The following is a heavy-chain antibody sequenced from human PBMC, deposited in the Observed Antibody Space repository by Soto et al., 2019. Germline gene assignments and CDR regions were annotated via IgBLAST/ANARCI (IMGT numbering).Heavy chain of an antibody. CDR3: ARGLFYYDSSGSSGDY. J-gene: IGHJ4*02. D-gene: IGHD3-22*01. CDR1: GYTFTSYD. Sequence: GASVKVSCKASGYTFTSYDINWVRQATGQGLEWMGWMNPNSGNTGYAQKFQGRVTMTRNTSISTAYMELSGLRSEDTAVYYCARGLFYYDSSGSSGDYWGQGTLVTVST. CDR2: MNPNSGNT. V-gene: IGHV1-8*01.